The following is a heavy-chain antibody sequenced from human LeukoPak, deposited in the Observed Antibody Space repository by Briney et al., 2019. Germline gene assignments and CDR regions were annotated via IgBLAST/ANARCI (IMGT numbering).Heavy chain of an antibody. V-gene: IGHV3-30-3*01. CDR2: ISYDGSNK. CDR3: ARDKLLEYGNWFDP. CDR1: GFTFRSYA. J-gene: IGHJ5*02. D-gene: IGHD4/OR15-4a*01. Sequence: GGSLRLSCEASGFTFRSYAMHWVRQAPGKGLEWVAVISYDGSNKYYKDAVKGRFTISRDNSKNTLYLQMNSLRAEDTAVYCCARDKLLEYGNWFDPWGQGTLVSVSS.